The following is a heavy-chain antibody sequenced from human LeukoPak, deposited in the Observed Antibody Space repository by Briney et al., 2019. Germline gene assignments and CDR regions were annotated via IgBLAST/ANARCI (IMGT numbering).Heavy chain of an antibody. CDR3: ARDFSVTRLERPFDY. J-gene: IGHJ4*02. Sequence: GGSLRLSCAASGFTFSSYAMSWVRQAPGKGLEWVSAISGSGGSTYYADSVKGRFTISRDNAKNSLYLQMNSLRAEDTAVYYCARDFSVTRLERPFDYWGQGTLVTVSS. D-gene: IGHD1-1*01. CDR2: ISGSGGST. CDR1: GFTFSSYA. V-gene: IGHV3-23*01.